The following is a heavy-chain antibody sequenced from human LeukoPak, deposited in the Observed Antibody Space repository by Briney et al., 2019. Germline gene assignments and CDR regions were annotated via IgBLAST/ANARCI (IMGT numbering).Heavy chain of an antibody. V-gene: IGHV3-7*03. CDR3: AKDLGQNYHYGMDV. CDR2: INHNGNVN. J-gene: IGHJ6*02. D-gene: IGHD3/OR15-3a*01. Sequence: GGSLRLSCAASGFTFSSYWMNWARQAPGKGLEWVASINHNGNVNYYVDSVKGRFAISRDNAKNSLYLQMNSLRAEDTAVYYCAKDLGQNYHYGMDVWGQGTTVTVSS. CDR1: GFTFSSYW.